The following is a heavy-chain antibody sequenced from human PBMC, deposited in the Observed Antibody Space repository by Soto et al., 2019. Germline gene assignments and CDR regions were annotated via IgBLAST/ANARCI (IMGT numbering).Heavy chain of an antibody. CDR2: IKTDASEK. V-gene: IGHV3-7*03. CDR3: AKCIQMYWNYDAFHI. CDR1: GFNFSSYA. D-gene: IGHD1-7*01. Sequence: PGGSLRLSCAASGFNFSSYAMHWVRQAPGKGLEWLATIKTDASEKKYVDSVKGRFTVSRDNAKNSLYLQMDSLRAEDTALYYCAKCIQMYWNYDAFHIWGQGTMVTVSS. J-gene: IGHJ3*02.